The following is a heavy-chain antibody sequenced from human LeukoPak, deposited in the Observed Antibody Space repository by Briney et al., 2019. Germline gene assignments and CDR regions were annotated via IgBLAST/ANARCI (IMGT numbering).Heavy chain of an antibody. J-gene: IGHJ4*02. Sequence: SVTVSCKASGYTFTGYHMHWVRQAPGQGLEWMGGIIPIFGTANYAQKFQGRVTITADESTSTAYMELSSLRSEDTAVYYCARGDSSGYYYPFDYWGQGTLVTVSS. V-gene: IGHV1-69*13. CDR3: ARGDSSGYYYPFDY. CDR1: GYTFTGYH. D-gene: IGHD3-22*01. CDR2: IIPIFGTA.